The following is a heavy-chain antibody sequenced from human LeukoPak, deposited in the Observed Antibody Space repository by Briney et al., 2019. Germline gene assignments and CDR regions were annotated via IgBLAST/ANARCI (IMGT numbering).Heavy chain of an antibody. J-gene: IGHJ5*02. CDR3: ARRSDFWRGNYKLKWFDH. V-gene: IGHV3-21*01. CDR1: GFSFSIFG. D-gene: IGHD3-3*01. CDR2: ISSSTSSI. Sequence: PGGSLRLSCAASGFSFSIFGMNWVRQAPGKGLEWVSSISSSTSSIFYADSVKGRFTISRDNTKNSLYLQMNSLRVEDTAVYYCARRSDFWRGNYKLKWFDHWGQGSLVTVSS.